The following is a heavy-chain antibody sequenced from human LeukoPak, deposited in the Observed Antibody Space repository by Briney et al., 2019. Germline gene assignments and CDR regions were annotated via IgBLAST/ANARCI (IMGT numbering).Heavy chain of an antibody. CDR1: GGSISSHF. CDR2: IFYTGST. J-gene: IGHJ4*02. CDR3: ARDGYSGTSHFDH. D-gene: IGHD1-26*01. V-gene: IGHV4-59*11. Sequence: SETLSLTCTVSGGSISSHFWSWIWQPPGKGLEWIGYIFYTGSTNYNPSLKGRVTISVDTSKNQFSLKLSSVTAADTAVYYCARDGYSGTSHFDHWGQGTLVTVSS.